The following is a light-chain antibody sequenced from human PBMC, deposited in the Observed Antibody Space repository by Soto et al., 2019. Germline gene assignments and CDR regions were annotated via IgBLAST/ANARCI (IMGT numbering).Light chain of an antibody. CDR1: SSDVGGYKY. CDR3: CSYAGSYTYV. Sequence: QSALTQPRSVSGSPGQSVTISCTGSSSDVGGYKYVSWYQQHPGKAPKLLIYDVTKRPTGVPDRFSGSKSGNTASLTISGLQAEDEAEYYCCSYAGSYTYVFGTGTKLTVL. J-gene: IGLJ1*01. V-gene: IGLV2-11*01. CDR2: DVT.